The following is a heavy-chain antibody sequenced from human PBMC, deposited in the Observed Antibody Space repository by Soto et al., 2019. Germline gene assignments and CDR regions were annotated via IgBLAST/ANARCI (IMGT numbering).Heavy chain of an antibody. J-gene: IGHJ6*02. V-gene: IGHV3-7*05. CDR2: IKQDESEK. CDR3: ARNVEIPVAGTSGVGYAMDV. CDR1: GFSLSRNW. D-gene: IGHD6-19*01. Sequence: EVQLEESGGGLVQPGGSLRLSCEASGFSLSRNWMSWVRQVPGKGLEWVANIKQDESEKYYLDSVKGRFTISRDNARNSLYLQSDSLRAEDTAIYYCARNVEIPVAGTSGVGYAMDVWGQGTTVTVSS.